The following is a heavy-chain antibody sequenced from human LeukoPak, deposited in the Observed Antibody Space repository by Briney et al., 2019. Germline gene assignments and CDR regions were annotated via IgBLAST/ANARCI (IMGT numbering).Heavy chain of an antibody. CDR2: VSGSGVST. J-gene: IGHJ4*02. D-gene: IGHD2-21*01. CDR3: ARGTIVVVTPGY. CDR1: GXTFPNYW. V-gene: IGHV3-23*01. Sequence: GGSLRLSCAASGXTFPNYWMSWVRQAPGKGLEWVSGVSGSGVSTYYADSVKGRFTISRDNSENTLYLQMNSLRAEDTALYYCARGTIVVVTPGYWGQGTLVTVSS.